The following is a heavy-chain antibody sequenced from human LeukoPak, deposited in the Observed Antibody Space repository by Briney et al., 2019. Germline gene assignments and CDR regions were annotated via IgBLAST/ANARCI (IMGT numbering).Heavy chain of an antibody. Sequence: GGSLRLSCAASGFTFNTYAISWVRQAPGKGLEWVSGISWNSGSIGYADSVKGRFTISRDNAKNSLYLQMNSLRAEDTALYYCAKDNAYDSSGSDYWGQGTLVTVSS. J-gene: IGHJ4*02. D-gene: IGHD3-22*01. CDR1: GFTFNTYA. V-gene: IGHV3-9*01. CDR3: AKDNAYDSSGSDY. CDR2: ISWNSGSI.